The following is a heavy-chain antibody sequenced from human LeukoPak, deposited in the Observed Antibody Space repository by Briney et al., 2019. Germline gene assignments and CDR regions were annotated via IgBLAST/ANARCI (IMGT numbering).Heavy chain of an antibody. CDR1: GFTFSSYS. CDR2: ISSSSSYI. Sequence: PGGSLRLSCAASGFTFSSYSMNWVRQAPGQGLEWVASISSSSSYIYYADSVKGRFTISRDNAKNSLYLQMNSLRAEDTAVYYCARDLIVGCTAILGYWGQGTLVTVSS. V-gene: IGHV3-21*01. J-gene: IGHJ4*02. D-gene: IGHD1-26*01. CDR3: ARDLIVGCTAILGY.